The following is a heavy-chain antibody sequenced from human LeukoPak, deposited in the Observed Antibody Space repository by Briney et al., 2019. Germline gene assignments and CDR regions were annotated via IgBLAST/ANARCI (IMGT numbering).Heavy chain of an antibody. CDR3: ARLLTGTTFDP. CDR1: GGYISSYY. J-gene: IGHJ5*02. V-gene: IGHV4-59*08. CDR2: IYYSGST. D-gene: IGHD1-20*01. Sequence: PSETLSLTCTVSGGYISSYYWSWIRQPPGKGLEWIGYIYYSGSTNYNPSLKSRVTISVDTSKNQFSLKLSSVTAADTAVYYCARLLTGTTFDPWGQGTLVTVSS.